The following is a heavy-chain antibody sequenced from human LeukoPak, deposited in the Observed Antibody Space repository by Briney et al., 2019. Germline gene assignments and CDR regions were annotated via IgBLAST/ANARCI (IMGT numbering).Heavy chain of an antibody. J-gene: IGHJ6*02. Sequence: SETLSLTRGVNDGAFSGSYWSWIRQPPGKGLEWNGEINHIGTTNYNPSLKSRVTLSVDTSKNQFSLKLSSVTAADTAVYFCARGRTGTYYYGSGSYSKSPYFYYGMDVWGQGTTVTVSS. CDR3: ARGRTGTYYYGSGSYSKSPYFYYGMDV. D-gene: IGHD3-10*01. CDR1: DGAFSGSY. CDR2: INHIGTT. V-gene: IGHV4-34*01.